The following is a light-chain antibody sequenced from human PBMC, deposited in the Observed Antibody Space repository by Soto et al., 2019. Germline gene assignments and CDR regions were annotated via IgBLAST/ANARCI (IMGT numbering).Light chain of an antibody. CDR2: EGS. CDR3: CSYAGSSTVYVV. J-gene: IGLJ2*01. CDR1: SSDVGSYNL. Sequence: QSVLTQPASVSGSPGQAITISCTGTSSDVGSYNLVSWYQQHPGKALKFMIYEGSKRPSGVSNRFSGSKSGNTASLTISGLQAEDEADYYCCSYAGSSTVYVVFGGGTKLTVL. V-gene: IGLV2-23*03.